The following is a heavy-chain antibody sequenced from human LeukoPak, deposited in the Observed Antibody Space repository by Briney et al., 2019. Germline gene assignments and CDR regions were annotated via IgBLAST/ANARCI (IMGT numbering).Heavy chain of an antibody. CDR1: GFTFSSYG. V-gene: IGHV3-30*18. CDR3: AKDGEKWGSGYYFDY. D-gene: IGHD3-22*01. Sequence: GRSLRLSCAASGFTFSSYGMHWVRQAPGKGLELGAVISYDGSNKYYADSVKGRFTISRDNSKNTLYLQMNSLRAEDTAVYYCAKDGEKWGSGYYFDYWGQGTLVTVSS. J-gene: IGHJ4*02. CDR2: ISYDGSNK.